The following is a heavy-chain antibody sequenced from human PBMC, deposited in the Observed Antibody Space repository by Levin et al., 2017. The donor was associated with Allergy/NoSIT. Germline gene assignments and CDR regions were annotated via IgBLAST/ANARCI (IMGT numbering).Heavy chain of an antibody. D-gene: IGHD6-19*01. CDR3: AREGPSRAVAGYYYYYGMDG. Sequence: SCAASGFTFSSYWMHWVRQAPGKGLVWVSRINSDGSSTSYADSVKGRFTISRDNAKNTLYLQMNSLRAEDTAVYYCAREGPSRAVAGYYYYYGMDGWGQGTTVTVSS. CDR1: GFTFSSYW. CDR2: INSDGSST. V-gene: IGHV3-74*01. J-gene: IGHJ6*02.